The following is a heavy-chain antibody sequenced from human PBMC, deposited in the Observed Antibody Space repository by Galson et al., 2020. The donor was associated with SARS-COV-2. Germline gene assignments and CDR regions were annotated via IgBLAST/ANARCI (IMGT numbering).Heavy chain of an antibody. D-gene: IGHD3-9*01. CDR3: PRTGGLYYDILTGSTRNWFDP. Sequence: SETLSLTCTVSGGSISSSSYYWGWIRQPPGKGLEWIGSIYYSGSTYYNPSLKSRVTISVDTSKNQFSLKLSSVTAADTAVYYCPRTGGLYYDILTGSTRNWFDPWGQGTLVTVSS. CDR2: IYYSGST. CDR1: GGSISSSSYY. V-gene: IGHV4-39*01. J-gene: IGHJ5*02.